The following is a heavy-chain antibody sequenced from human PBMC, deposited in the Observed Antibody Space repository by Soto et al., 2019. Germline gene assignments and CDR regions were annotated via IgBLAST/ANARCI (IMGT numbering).Heavy chain of an antibody. D-gene: IGHD3-22*01. CDR2: IIPIFGTA. CDR3: ARDEIGHYYVSSGYFSPYYYGMDV. V-gene: IGHV1-69*06. CDR1: GGTFSSYA. Sequence: SVKVSCKASGGTFSSYAISWVRQAPGQGLEWMGGIIPIFGTANYAQEFQGRVTITADKSTSTAYMELSSLRSEDTAVYYCARDEIGHYYVSSGYFSPYYYGMDVWGQGTTVTVSS. J-gene: IGHJ6*02.